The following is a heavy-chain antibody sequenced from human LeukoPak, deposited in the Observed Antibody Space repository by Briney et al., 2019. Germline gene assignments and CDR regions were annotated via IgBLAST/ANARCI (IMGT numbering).Heavy chain of an antibody. Sequence: ASVKVSCKASGYTFTSYDINWVRQATGQELEWMGWMNPNSGNTGYAQKFQGRVTMTRNTSISTAYMELSSLRSEDTAVYYCARGKMTQQFPFQHWGQGTLVTVSS. CDR2: MNPNSGNT. CDR3: ARGKMTQQFPFQH. CDR1: GYTFTSYD. J-gene: IGHJ1*01. V-gene: IGHV1-8*01. D-gene: IGHD6-13*01.